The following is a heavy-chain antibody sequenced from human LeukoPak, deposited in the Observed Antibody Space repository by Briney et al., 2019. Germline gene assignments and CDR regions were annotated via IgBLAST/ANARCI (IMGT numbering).Heavy chain of an antibody. J-gene: IGHJ4*02. CDR1: GFTFSSYA. Sequence: GGSLRLSCAASGFTFSSYAMSWARQAPGKGLEWVSAISGSGGSTYYADSVKGRFTISRDNSKNTLYLQMNSLRAEDTAVYYCAFLVRGVLFDYWGQGTLVTVSS. CDR2: ISGSGGST. V-gene: IGHV3-23*01. D-gene: IGHD3-10*01. CDR3: AFLVRGVLFDY.